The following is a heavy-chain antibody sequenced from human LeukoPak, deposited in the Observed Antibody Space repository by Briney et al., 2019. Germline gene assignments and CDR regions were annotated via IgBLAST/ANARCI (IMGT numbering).Heavy chain of an antibody. D-gene: IGHD1-1*01. CDR3: ARSRGYFDY. V-gene: IGHV1-2*06. CDR2: INPNSGGT. Sequence: ASVKVSCKASGYTLTDYYMHWVRQAPGQGLEWMGRINPNSGGTNYAQKFQGRVTITRDTSASTAYMELSSLRSEDTAVYYCARSRGYFDYWGQGTLVTVSS. J-gene: IGHJ4*02. CDR1: GYTLTDYY.